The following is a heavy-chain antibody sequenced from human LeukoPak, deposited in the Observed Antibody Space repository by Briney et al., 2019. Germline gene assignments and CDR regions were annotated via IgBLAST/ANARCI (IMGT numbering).Heavy chain of an antibody. Sequence: ASVTVSCKASGYSLTAYWIHWVRQAPGQGLEWMGCMNPNSGVTGYAQRFQGRVTMTRDTSISTAFMELISLTSDDTAVYFCARDPGYLQSDYWGQGTLVTVPS. CDR2: MNPNSGVT. CDR1: GYSLTAYW. CDR3: ARDPGYLQSDY. J-gene: IGHJ4*02. D-gene: IGHD1-26*01. V-gene: IGHV1-2*02.